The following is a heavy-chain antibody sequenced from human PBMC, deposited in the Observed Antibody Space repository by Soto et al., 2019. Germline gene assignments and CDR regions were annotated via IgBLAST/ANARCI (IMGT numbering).Heavy chain of an antibody. D-gene: IGHD6-25*01. J-gene: IGHJ4*02. CDR3: ARDRYSSGLSDY. Sequence: QVPLVQSGVEVKKPGASVKLSCKASGYTFTTHAVHWVRQAPGQRPEWMGWINADNGNTKYSQNFQGRVTVTRDISASTSYMELSNLRSEDTAVYYCARDRYSSGLSDYWGQGTLVTVSS. CDR1: GYTFTTHA. V-gene: IGHV1-3*01. CDR2: INADNGNT.